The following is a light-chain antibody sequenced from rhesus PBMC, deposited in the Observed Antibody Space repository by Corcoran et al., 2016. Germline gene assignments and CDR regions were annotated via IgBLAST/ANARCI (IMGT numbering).Light chain of an antibody. CDR3: QHSYGTPYS. CDR2: AAS. CDR1: ENVNNY. V-gene: IGKV1-74*01. Sequence: DIQMTQSPSSLSASVGDRVTITCRASENVNNYLHWYQQKPGKAPNLLIYAASTLQSGVPSRFSGSGSGTDYTFTISSLQPEDVATYYCQHSYGTPYSFGQGTKVEIK. J-gene: IGKJ2*01.